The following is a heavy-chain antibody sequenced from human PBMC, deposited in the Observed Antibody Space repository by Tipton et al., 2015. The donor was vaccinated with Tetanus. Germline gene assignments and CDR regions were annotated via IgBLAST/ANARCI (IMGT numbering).Heavy chain of an antibody. Sequence: SLRLSCAASGFTFSSYGMHWVRQAPGKGLEWVAVISYDGSNKYYADSVKGRFTISRDNSKNTLYLQMNSLRAEDTAVYYCAKEVELNFWSGYYPSYGMDVWGQGTTVTVSS. J-gene: IGHJ6*02. CDR3: AKEVELNFWSGYYPSYGMDV. V-gene: IGHV3-30*18. D-gene: IGHD3-3*01. CDR2: ISYDGSNK. CDR1: GFTFSSYG.